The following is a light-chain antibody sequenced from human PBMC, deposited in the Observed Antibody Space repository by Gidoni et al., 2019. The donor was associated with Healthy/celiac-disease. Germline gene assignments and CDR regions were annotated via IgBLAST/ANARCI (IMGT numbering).Light chain of an antibody. J-gene: IGKJ2*01. V-gene: IGKV1-5*03. CDR1: QSISSW. CDR2: KAS. Sequence: DIQMTQSPSTLSASVGDRVTITCRASQSISSWLAWYQQKPGKAPKLLIYKASSLESGVPSRFSGSGSGTEFTLTISSLQPDDFATYYCQQKMYTFGQGTKLEIK. CDR3: QQKMYT.